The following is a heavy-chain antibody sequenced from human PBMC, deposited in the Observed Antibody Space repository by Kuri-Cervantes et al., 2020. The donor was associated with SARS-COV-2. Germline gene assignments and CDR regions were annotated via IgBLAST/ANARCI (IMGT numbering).Heavy chain of an antibody. D-gene: IGHD3-10*01. Sequence: ESLKISCTVSGGSISSSSYYWGWIRQPPGKGLEWIGSIYYSGSTYYNPSLKSRVTISVDTSKNQFSLKLSSVTAADTAVYYCAREYGSGSYYVQIDIWGQGTMVTVSS. V-gene: IGHV4-39*07. CDR2: IYYSGST. J-gene: IGHJ3*02. CDR1: GGSISSSSYY. CDR3: AREYGSGSYYVQIDI.